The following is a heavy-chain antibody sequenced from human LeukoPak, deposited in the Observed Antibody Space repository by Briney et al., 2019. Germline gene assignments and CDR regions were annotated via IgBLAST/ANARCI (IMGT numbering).Heavy chain of an antibody. J-gene: IGHJ5*02. Sequence: GESLRLSCAASGFTFTHHAMAWVRQAPGKGLEWVSAISGSGGSTYYADSVKGRFTISRDNSKNTLYLQMNSLRAEDTAVYYCAKDKYSPNINNWFDPWGQGTLVTVSS. D-gene: IGHD5-18*01. V-gene: IGHV3-23*01. CDR3: AKDKYSPNINNWFDP. CDR1: GFTFTHHA. CDR2: ISGSGGST.